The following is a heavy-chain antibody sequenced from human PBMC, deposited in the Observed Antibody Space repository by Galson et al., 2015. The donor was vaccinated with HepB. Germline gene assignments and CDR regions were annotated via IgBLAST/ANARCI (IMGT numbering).Heavy chain of an antibody. CDR2: IRSSGTTM. J-gene: IGHJ3*02. D-gene: IGHD3-3*01. Sequence: SLRLSCAASGFIFSDYNVMWVRQAPSKGLDWVSYIRSSGTTMFYAESVKGRFTISRDNAKNSLYLQMNSLRDEDTAVYYCARGFWSGHSDVFEIWGQGTTVTVSS. CDR1: GFIFSDYN. V-gene: IGHV3-48*02. CDR3: ARGFWSGHSDVFEI.